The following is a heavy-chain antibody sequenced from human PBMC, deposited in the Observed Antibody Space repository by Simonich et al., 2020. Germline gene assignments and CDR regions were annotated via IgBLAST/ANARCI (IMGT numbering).Heavy chain of an antibody. CDR3: ASSKLATIDY. CDR2: INPHRGGP. J-gene: IGHJ4*02. V-gene: IGHV1-2*02. Sequence: QVQLVQSGAEVKKPGASVKVSCKASGYTFTGYYMHWVRQAPGHGIEWMGWINPHRGGPTYAQKFQGRVTVTRDTSISTAYMELSRLRSDDTAVYYCASSKLATIDYWGQGTLVTVSS. D-gene: IGHD5-12*01. CDR1: GYTFTGYY.